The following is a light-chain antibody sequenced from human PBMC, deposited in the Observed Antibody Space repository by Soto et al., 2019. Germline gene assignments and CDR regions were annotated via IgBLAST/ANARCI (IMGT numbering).Light chain of an antibody. V-gene: IGLV2-14*01. CDR1: SSDVGAYDY. CDR3: SSYTTSYFYV. Sequence: QSAPTQPASVSGSPGHSITISCTGTSSDVGAYDYVSWYQQHPGKAPKLLIYGVKNRPSGVSYRFSASKSAFTASLTISGLQAEDEAHYYCSSYTTSYFYVFGPGTKLTVL. J-gene: IGLJ1*01. CDR2: GVK.